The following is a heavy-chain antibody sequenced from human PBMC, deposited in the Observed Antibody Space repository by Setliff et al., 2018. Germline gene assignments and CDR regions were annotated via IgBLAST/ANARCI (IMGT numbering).Heavy chain of an antibody. CDR2: IYIGGSA. CDR1: GGSISSYY. CDR3: AREQWLDPPGYYYMDV. Sequence: SETLSLTCTVSGGSISSYYWSCIRQPAGKGLEWIGHIYIGGSANYNPSLKSRVTMSIDTSKYQFSLKLNSVTAADMAVYYCAREQWLDPPGYYYMDVWAKGTTVT. V-gene: IGHV4-4*07. D-gene: IGHD6-19*01. J-gene: IGHJ6*03.